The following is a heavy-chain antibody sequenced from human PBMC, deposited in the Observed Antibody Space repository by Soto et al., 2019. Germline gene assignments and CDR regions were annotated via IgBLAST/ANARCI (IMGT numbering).Heavy chain of an antibody. CDR2: IHYSGST. Sequence: QVQLQESGPGLVKPSETLSLTCTVPGGSVSIGTYYWSWIRQPPGKGLEWIGFIHYSGSTNYNPSLKRRVTMSVDTSKNQFSLKLTSVNAADTALYYCTRGGDAYKNGHWGQGTLVTVSS. V-gene: IGHV4-61*01. J-gene: IGHJ4*02. CDR3: TRGGDAYKNGH. D-gene: IGHD2-21*01. CDR1: GGSVSIGTYY.